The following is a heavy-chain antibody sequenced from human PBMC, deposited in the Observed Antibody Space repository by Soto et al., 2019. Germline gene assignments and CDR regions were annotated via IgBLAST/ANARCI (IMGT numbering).Heavy chain of an antibody. Sequence: PSETLSLTCTVSGGSISGGGYYWSWIRQHPGKGLEWIGYIYYSGSTYYNPSLKSRVTISVDTSKNQFSLKLSSVTAADTAVYYCARGEAVADNWFDPWGQGTLVTVS. V-gene: IGHV4-31*03. D-gene: IGHD6-19*01. CDR2: IYYSGST. CDR3: ARGEAVADNWFDP. J-gene: IGHJ5*02. CDR1: GGSISGGGYY.